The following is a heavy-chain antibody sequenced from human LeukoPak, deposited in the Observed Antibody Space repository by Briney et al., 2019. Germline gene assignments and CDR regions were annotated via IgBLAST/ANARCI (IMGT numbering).Heavy chain of an antibody. V-gene: IGHV4-34*01. D-gene: IGHD2-15*01. CDR1: GGSFSGYY. CDR2: INHSGST. CDR3: ARGTTLVVVAARDYYGMDV. Sequence: SETLSLTCAVYGGSFSGYYWSWIRQPPGKGLEWIGEINHSGSTNYNPSLKSRVTISVDTSKNQFSLKLSSVTAADTAVYYCARGTTLVVVAARDYYGMDVWGQGTTVTVSS. J-gene: IGHJ6*02.